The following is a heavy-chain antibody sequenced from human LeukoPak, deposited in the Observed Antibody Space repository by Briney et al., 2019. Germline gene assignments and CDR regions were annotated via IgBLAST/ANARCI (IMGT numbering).Heavy chain of an antibody. D-gene: IGHD4-17*01. CDR2: INWNGGST. Sequence: GGSLTLSCAASGFTVSSNYMSWVRQAPGKGLEWISGINWNGGSTDYPDSVKGRFTTSRHNAKNSLYLQMNSLRAEDTALYHCARRSLAGDYVYYYYMDVWGKGTTVTISS. V-gene: IGHV3-20*01. J-gene: IGHJ6*03. CDR1: GFTVSSNY. CDR3: ARRSLAGDYVYYYYMDV.